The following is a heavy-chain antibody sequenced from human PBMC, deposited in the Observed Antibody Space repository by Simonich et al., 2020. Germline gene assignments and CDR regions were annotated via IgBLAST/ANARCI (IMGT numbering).Heavy chain of an antibody. CDR3: ARHAGFAFDI. D-gene: IGHD6-13*01. J-gene: IGHJ3*02. CDR1: GGSISSSSYY. CDR2: IYYVGSP. Sequence: QLQLQESGPGLVKPSETLSLTCTVSGGSISSSSYYWGWIRQPPGKGLEWIGSIYYVGSPYSNPSLKSRVTISVDTSKNQFSLKLSSVTAADTAVYYCARHAGFAFDIWGQGTMVTVSS. V-gene: IGHV4-39*01.